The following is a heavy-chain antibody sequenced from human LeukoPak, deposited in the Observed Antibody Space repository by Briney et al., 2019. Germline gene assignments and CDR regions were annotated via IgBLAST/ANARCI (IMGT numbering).Heavy chain of an antibody. CDR1: AFPFSTYV. V-gene: IGHV3-23*01. D-gene: IGHD1-14*01. CDR3: AKGGLTTPLHY. Sequence: GGSLRLSCAASAFPFSTYVMSWVRQAPGGGLEWISSISGDGARTYYTNSVKGRLTISRDNPKNTLFLQVNSLRVEDTAVYYCAKGGLTTPLHYWGQGTLVTVSS. J-gene: IGHJ4*02. CDR2: ISGDGART.